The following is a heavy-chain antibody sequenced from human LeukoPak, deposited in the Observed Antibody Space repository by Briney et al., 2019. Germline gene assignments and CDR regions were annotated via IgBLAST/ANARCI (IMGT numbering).Heavy chain of an antibody. D-gene: IGHD2-21*02. V-gene: IGHV3-7*03. CDR3: TRDSVTGGRYSRFDS. J-gene: IGHJ4*02. Sequence: GGSLRLSCLASGFTFNNYWMNWVRQAPGKGLEWVANIKEDGNEENYVDSVRGRFTISRDSAKNSLYLQMNSLRAEDTAVYYCTRDSVTGGRYSRFDSWGQGTLVTVSS. CDR1: GFTFNNYW. CDR2: IKEDGNEE.